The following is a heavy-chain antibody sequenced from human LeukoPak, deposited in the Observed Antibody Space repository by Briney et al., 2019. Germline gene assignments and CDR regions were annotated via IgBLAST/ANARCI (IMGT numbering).Heavy chain of an antibody. CDR3: AGEHCSSTSCYGWFDP. V-gene: IGHV3-23*01. CDR1: GFTFSSYA. J-gene: IGHJ5*02. D-gene: IGHD2-2*01. CDR2: ISGSGGST. Sequence: PGGSLRLSCAASGFTFSSYAMSWVRQAPGKGLEWVSAISGSGGSTYYADSVKGRFTISRDNSKNTLYLQMNSLRAEDTAVYYCAGEHCSSTSCYGWFDPWGQGTLVTVSS.